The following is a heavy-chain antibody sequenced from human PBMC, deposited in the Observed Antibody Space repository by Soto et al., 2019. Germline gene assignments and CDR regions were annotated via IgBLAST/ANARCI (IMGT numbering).Heavy chain of an antibody. CDR3: ARGSRGDYYGMDV. J-gene: IGHJ6*02. CDR1: GFTFSSHG. CDR2: ISYDGSNK. D-gene: IGHD3-10*01. Sequence: GGSLRLSCAASGFTFSSHGMHWVRQDPGKGLEWVAVISYDGSNKYYADSVKGRFTISRDNSKNTLYLQMNSLRAEDTAVYYCARGSRGDYYGMDVWGQGTTVTVSS. V-gene: IGHV3-30*03.